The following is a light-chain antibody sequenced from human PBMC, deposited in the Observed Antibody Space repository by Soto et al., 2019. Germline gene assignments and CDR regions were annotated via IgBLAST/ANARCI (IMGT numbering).Light chain of an antibody. J-gene: IGKJ2*01. Sequence: EIVMTQSPVTLFVSPGERATLSCRASQSVGNSLAWYQQKPGQAPRLLFHGASTRATGIPARFSGSGSGTEFTLTISSLQSEDSAVYYCQQYKNWYTFGQGTKLEIK. CDR3: QQYKNWYT. CDR2: GAS. CDR1: QSVGNS. V-gene: IGKV3-15*01.